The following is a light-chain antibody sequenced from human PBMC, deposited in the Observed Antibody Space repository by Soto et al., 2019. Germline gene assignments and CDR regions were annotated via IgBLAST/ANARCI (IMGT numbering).Light chain of an antibody. CDR3: SSYTSTSTVV. CDR2: EVR. J-gene: IGLJ2*01. Sequence: QSALTQPASVSGSPGQSITISCAGTSSDVGAYSYVSWYQQYPGKAPKLMIYEVRNRPSGVSNRFSGSKSGNTASLTISGLQAEGEADYYCSSYTSTSTVVFGGGTKVTVL. V-gene: IGLV2-14*01. CDR1: SSDVGAYSY.